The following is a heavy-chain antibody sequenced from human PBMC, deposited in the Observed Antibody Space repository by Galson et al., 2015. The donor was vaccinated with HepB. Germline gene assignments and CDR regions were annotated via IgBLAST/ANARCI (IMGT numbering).Heavy chain of an antibody. CDR2: IYYSGSS. Sequence: ETLSLTCTVSGGSITSYYWSWLRQPPGKGLEWIGYIYYSGSSNYIPSLKSRVTISVDTSKNQFSLKLRSVTAADTAVYYCARNGGPMVTGSDVFDIWGQGTMATVSS. CDR3: ARNGGPMVTGSDVFDI. J-gene: IGHJ3*02. CDR1: GGSITSYY. D-gene: IGHD2-21*02. V-gene: IGHV4-59*13.